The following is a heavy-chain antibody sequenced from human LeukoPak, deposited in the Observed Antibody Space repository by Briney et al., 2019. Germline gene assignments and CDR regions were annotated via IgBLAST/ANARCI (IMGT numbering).Heavy chain of an antibody. CDR3: ARGGPYYGSGIPGGNWFDP. D-gene: IGHD3-10*01. V-gene: IGHV4-34*01. CDR2: INHSGST. CDR1: GGSFSGYY. J-gene: IGHJ5*02. Sequence: PSETLSLTCAVYGGSFSGYYWSWIRQPPGKGLEWIGEINHSGSTNYNPSLKSRVTISVDTSKNQFSLKLSSVTAADTAVYYCARGGPYYGSGIPGGNWFDPWGQGTLVTVSS.